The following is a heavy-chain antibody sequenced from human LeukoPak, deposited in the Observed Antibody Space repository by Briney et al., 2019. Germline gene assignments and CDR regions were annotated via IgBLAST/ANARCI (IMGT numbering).Heavy chain of an antibody. D-gene: IGHD5-12*01. CDR2: ISISSGYR. V-gene: IGHV3-21*01. Sequence: GESLRLSCAASGFTFSSYDMNWVRQAPGKGLEWVSSISISSGYRHYADSVKGRFAISRDNAKNYLYLQMNSLRAEDTAVYYCARESGHSYGRPFDYWGQGTLVTVSS. CDR1: GFTFSSYD. CDR3: ARESGHSYGRPFDY. J-gene: IGHJ4*02.